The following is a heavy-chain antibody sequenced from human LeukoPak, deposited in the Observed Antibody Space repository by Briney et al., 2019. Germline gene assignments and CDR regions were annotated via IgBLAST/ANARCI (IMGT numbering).Heavy chain of an antibody. CDR1: GFSLSTSGVG. V-gene: IGHV2-5*02. Sequence: SGPTLVKPTQTLTLTCTFSGFSLSTSGVGVGWIRQPPGKALEWLALTYWDDDKRYSASLKSRLTITKDSSKNQVVLTMTNMDVVDTATYYCAHRGTVTTRYVYFDYWGQGTLVTAYS. J-gene: IGHJ4*02. CDR2: TYWDDDK. CDR3: AHRGTVTTRYVYFDY. D-gene: IGHD4-17*01.